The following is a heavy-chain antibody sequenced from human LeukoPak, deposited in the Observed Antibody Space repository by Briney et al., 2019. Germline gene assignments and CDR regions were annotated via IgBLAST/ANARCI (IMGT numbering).Heavy chain of an antibody. CDR2: IKQDGSEK. V-gene: IGHV3-7*01. CDR3: ARAVVPAAPWYYYYYMDV. J-gene: IGHJ6*03. Sequence: GGSLRLSCAASGFTFSSYWMSWVRQAPGKGLEWVANIKQDGSEKYYVDSVKGRFTISRDNAKDSLYLQMNSLRAEDTAVYYCARAVVPAAPWYYYYYMDVWGKGTTVTVSS. CDR1: GFTFSSYW. D-gene: IGHD2-2*01.